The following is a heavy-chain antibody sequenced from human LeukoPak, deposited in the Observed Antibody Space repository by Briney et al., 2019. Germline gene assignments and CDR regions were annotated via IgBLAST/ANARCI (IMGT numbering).Heavy chain of an antibody. CDR2: IYYSGST. D-gene: IGHD1-26*01. CDR3: ARERIGSGSYYSPLDY. Sequence: SQTLPLTCTVSSGSISSGDYYWSWIRQPPGKGLEWIGYIYYSGSTYYNPSLKSRVTISVDTSKNQFSLKLSSVTAADTAVYYCARERIGSGSYYSPLDYWGQGTLVTVSS. J-gene: IGHJ4*02. CDR1: SGSISSGDYY. V-gene: IGHV4-30-4*08.